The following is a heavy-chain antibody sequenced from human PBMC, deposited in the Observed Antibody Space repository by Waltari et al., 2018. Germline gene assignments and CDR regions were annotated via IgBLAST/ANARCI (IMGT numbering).Heavy chain of an antibody. Sequence: EVQLVESGGGLVQPGGSLRLSCAASGFTLTRYWMHWVRQAPGKGLVWVSGISGDDSLTTYADSVKGRFTVSRDNARNAMYMEMNSLRGEDTAVYYCALRYCTTTSCYGGGFDPWGQGTLVTVSS. CDR2: ISGDDSLT. V-gene: IGHV3-74*01. J-gene: IGHJ5*02. D-gene: IGHD2-2*01. CDR1: GFTLTRYW. CDR3: ALRYCTTTSCYGGGFDP.